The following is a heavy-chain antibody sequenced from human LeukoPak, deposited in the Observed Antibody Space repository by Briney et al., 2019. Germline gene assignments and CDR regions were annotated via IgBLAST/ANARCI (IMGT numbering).Heavy chain of an antibody. D-gene: IGHD3-22*01. CDR2: VNHSGST. J-gene: IGHJ4*02. V-gene: IGHV4-34*01. Sequence: PSETLSLTCSAYGGSFGGYFWSWIRQPPGEGLEWIGEVNHSGSTNYNPSLKSRVTISVDTSRTQFSLNLRSVTAADTAVYYCARGPPPAYYGTGGYYFFDYWGQGILVTVSP. CDR1: GGSFGGYF. CDR3: ARGPPPAYYGTGGYYFFDY.